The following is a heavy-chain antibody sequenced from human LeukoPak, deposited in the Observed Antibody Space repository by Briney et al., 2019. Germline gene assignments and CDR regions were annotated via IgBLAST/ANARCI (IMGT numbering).Heavy chain of an antibody. Sequence: SETLSLTCTVSGGSVSSGSYYWRWIRQPPGKGLEWIGYIYYSGSTNYNPSLKSRVTISVDTSKNQFSLKLSSVTAADTAVYYCAREDGTYNWFDPWGQGTLVTVSS. CDR2: IYYSGST. D-gene: IGHD5-24*01. J-gene: IGHJ5*02. CDR3: AREDGTYNWFDP. V-gene: IGHV4-61*01. CDR1: GGSVSSGSYY.